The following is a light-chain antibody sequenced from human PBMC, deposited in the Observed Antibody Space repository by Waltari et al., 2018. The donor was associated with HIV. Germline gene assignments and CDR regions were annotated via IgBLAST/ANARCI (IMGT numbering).Light chain of an antibody. Sequence: QSVLTQSPSASGTPGQRVTISCSGGSSNIGSNGVDCYQQFPGTAPTLLIYSNNQRPSGVPDRFSGSKSGTSASLAISGLQSEDEATYYCATLDDSLNGPIFGGGTRLTVL. V-gene: IGLV1-44*01. J-gene: IGLJ2*01. CDR3: ATLDDSLNGPI. CDR2: SNN. CDR1: SSNIGSNG.